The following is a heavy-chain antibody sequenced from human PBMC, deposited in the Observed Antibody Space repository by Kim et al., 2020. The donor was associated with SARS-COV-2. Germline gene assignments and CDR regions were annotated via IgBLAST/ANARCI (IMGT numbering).Heavy chain of an antibody. D-gene: IGHD3-10*01. V-gene: IGHV4-39*01. CDR3: ARLSQGVFDY. CDR2: T. Sequence: TYYNPSLKRRVTIPVDTSKSQFYLKLSSVTAADTAVYYCARLSQGVFDYWGQGTLVTVSS. J-gene: IGHJ4*02.